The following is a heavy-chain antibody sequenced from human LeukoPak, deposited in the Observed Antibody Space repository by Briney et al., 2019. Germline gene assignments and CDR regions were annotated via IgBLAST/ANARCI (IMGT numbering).Heavy chain of an antibody. J-gene: IGHJ4*02. CDR2: IWYDGSNK. V-gene: IGHV3-33*01. Sequence: GSLRLSCAASGFTFSSYGMHWVRQAPGKGLEWVAVIWYDGSNKYHADSVKGRFTISRDNSKNTLYLQMNSLRAEDTAVYYCARDGSMVRGVIQYYFDYWGQGTLATVSS. CDR3: ARDGSMVRGVIQYYFDY. CDR1: GFTFSSYG. D-gene: IGHD3-10*01.